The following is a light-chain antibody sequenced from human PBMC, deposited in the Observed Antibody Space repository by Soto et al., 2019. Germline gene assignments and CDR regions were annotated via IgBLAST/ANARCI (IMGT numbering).Light chain of an antibody. J-gene: IGKJ1*01. CDR3: QQYQDWPRT. V-gene: IGKV3-15*01. CDR2: EVS. CDR1: ERLTGN. Sequence: EIVMTQSPATLSLPPGERATLSCRASERLTGNLAWYQHRPGQAPRLLIYEVSTRATYIPARFSGRGSRTEFTLTISSLQAEDSAVYYCQQYQDWPRTFGQGTKVEI.